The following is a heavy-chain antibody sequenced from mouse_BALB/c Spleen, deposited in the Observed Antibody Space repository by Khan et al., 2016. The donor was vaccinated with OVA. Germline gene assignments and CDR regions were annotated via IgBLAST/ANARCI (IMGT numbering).Heavy chain of an antibody. J-gene: IGHJ4*01. CDR1: GYTFTKFG. D-gene: IGHD2-10*01. Sequence: QIQLVQSGPELKKPGETVKISCKASGYTFTKFGMNWVKQAPGKGLEWMGWINTYTGEPTYADDFKGRFAFSMETSASPAYLQINNLKDEDTATYFCARPSYFSDTMAYWGQGTSVTVSS. V-gene: IGHV9-3-1*01. CDR2: INTYTGEP. CDR3: ARPSYFSDTMAY.